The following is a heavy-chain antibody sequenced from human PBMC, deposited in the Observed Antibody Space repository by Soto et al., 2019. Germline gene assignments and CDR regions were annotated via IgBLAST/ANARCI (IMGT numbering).Heavy chain of an antibody. V-gene: IGHV3-30*18. D-gene: IGHD3-9*01. J-gene: IGHJ2*01. Sequence: QVQLVESRGGVVQPGGSLRLSCAASGFTFSRYGMHWVRQAPGKGLEWVAVISFDGSYKYYADSVKGRVIISRDNSKNTLYLQMNSLRAEDTAVYYCAKGASDILTGCPSYWYFDLWGRGTLVTVSS. CDR2: ISFDGSYK. CDR3: AKGASDILTGCPSYWYFDL. CDR1: GFTFSRYG.